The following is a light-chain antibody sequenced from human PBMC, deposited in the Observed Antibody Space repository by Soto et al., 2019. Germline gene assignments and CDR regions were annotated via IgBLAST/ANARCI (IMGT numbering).Light chain of an antibody. J-gene: IGLJ2*01. CDR1: SSDVGGYNY. CDR3: SSYTSSIL. Sequence: ALTQPASVSGSPGQSITISCTGTSSDVGGYNYVSWYQQHPGKAPKLMIYDVSNRPSGVSNRFSGSKSGNTASLTIAGLQAEDEADYYCSSYTSSILFGGGTKLTVL. CDR2: DVS. V-gene: IGLV2-14*01.